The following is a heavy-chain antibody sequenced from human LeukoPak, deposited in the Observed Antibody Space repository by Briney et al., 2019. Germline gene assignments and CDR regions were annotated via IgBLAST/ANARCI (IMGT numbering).Heavy chain of an antibody. V-gene: IGHV4-39*02. D-gene: IGHD2-2*03. CDR2: IFYSGKT. Sequence: PSETLSLTSTVSNGSSTSDIYYWVWVRQPPGKGLEWIGTIFYSGKTYYSASLKSRVTVSLDTSKKNFSLRLSSVTAADTAVYYCARLWIVATWFDACGQGALVTVSS. J-gene: IGHJ5*02. CDR1: NGSSTSDIYY. CDR3: ARLWIVATWFDA.